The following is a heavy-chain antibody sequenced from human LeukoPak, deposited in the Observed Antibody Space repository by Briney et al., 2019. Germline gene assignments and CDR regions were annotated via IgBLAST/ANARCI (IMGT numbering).Heavy chain of an antibody. Sequence: GGSLRLSCAASGFTFSSYAMIWVRQAPGKGLELVSAISGSDGSRYYADSVKSRFTISRDNSKNTLYLQMNSMRAADTDVHYCEKERSSWNYYYDMDVWGQGTTVTVSS. J-gene: IGHJ6*02. CDR1: GFTFSSYA. D-gene: IGHD6-13*01. V-gene: IGHV3-23*01. CDR3: EKERSSWNYYYDMDV. CDR2: ISGSDGSR.